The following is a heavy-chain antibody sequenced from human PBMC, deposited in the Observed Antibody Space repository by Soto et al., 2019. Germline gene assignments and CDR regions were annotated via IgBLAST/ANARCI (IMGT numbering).Heavy chain of an antibody. V-gene: IGHV3-11*06. Sequence: QVQLVESGGGLVKPGGSLRLSCAASGFTFSDYYMSWIRQDPGKGLEWVSYISSSSSYTNYADSVKGRFTISRDNAKNSLYLQKNSLRAEDTAVYYCARSTSGSYPYYYYYYGMDVWGQGTTVTGSS. J-gene: IGHJ6*02. D-gene: IGHD1-26*01. CDR3: ARSTSGSYPYYYYYYGMDV. CDR1: GFTFSDYY. CDR2: ISSSSSYT.